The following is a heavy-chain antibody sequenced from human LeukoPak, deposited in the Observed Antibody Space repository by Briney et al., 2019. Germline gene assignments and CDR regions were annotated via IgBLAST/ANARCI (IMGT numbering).Heavy chain of an antibody. CDR2: ISGSGGDT. V-gene: IGHV3-23*01. CDR3: AKKGATTGDFDY. D-gene: IGHD1-26*01. CDR1: GFTFSSYS. Sequence: PGGSLRLSCAASGFTFSSYSMNRVRQAPGKGPEWVSAISGSGGDTYYADSVKGRFTISRDNSKNTLYLQMNSLRAEDTAVYYCAKKGATTGDFDYWGQGTLVTVSS. J-gene: IGHJ4*02.